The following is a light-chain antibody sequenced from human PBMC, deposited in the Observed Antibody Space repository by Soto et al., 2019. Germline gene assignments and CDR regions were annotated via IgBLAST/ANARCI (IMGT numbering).Light chain of an antibody. CDR1: QSISSY. J-gene: IGKJ4*01. V-gene: IGKV1-39*01. CDR2: AAS. CDR3: QQSYSTPPT. Sequence: DIQMTQSPSSLSASVGDRVTITCRASQSISSYLNWYQQKPGKAPKLLIYAASILQSGVPSSFSASGSGTDFTPTISSLPPEDFATYYCQQSYSTPPTFGGGTKVEIK.